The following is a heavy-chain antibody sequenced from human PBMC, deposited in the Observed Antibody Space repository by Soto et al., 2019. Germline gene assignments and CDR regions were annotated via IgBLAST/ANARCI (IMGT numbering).Heavy chain of an antibody. CDR2: IYNTGRA. J-gene: IGHJ4*02. Sequence: SETLSLTCAVSGVSISSDGYSWSWIRQPPGKGLEWIGYIYNTGRAFYNSSLKSRVTMSVDRSKNQIFLNLRSVTAADTAVYYCVRDRGYGTLDYWGQGTLVTVSS. CDR1: GVSISSDGYS. CDR3: VRDRGYGTLDY. D-gene: IGHD5-18*01. V-gene: IGHV4-30-2*01.